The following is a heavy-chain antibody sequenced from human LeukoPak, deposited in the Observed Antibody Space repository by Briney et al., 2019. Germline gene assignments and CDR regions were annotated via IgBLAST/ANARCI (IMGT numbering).Heavy chain of an antibody. CDR1: GFTFGSYG. CDR2: ISFDGRNK. V-gene: IGHV3-30*03. CDR3: ARDHARYCSGGSCYSNYYGMDV. Sequence: PGGSLRLSCAASGFTFGSYGMHWVRQAPGKGLEWVAVISFDGRNKYFGDSVKGRFSISRDNSKNTLYLQMNSLRAEDTAVYYCARDHARYCSGGSCYSNYYGMDVWGQGTTVTVSS. J-gene: IGHJ6*02. D-gene: IGHD2-15*01.